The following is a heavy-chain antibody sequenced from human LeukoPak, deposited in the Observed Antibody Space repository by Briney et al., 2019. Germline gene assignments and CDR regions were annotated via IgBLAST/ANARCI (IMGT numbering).Heavy chain of an antibody. J-gene: IGHJ4*02. CDR2: MKYDGSEK. CDR1: GFTFSSYW. D-gene: IGHD6-13*01. Sequence: GGSLRLSCAASGFTFSSYWMSWVRQAPGKGLEWVANMKYDGSEKYYVDSVKGRFTISRDNAKNSLYLQMNSLRAEDTAVYYSARYIEAAGLFLDSRGQGTLVTVSS. CDR3: ARYIEAAGLFLDS. V-gene: IGHV3-7*01.